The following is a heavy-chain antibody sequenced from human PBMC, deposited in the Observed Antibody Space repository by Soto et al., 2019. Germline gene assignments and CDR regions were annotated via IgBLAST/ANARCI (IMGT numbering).Heavy chain of an antibody. CDR3: ARVGMSYDFWSGYYTGGYYYYYMDV. Sequence: SETLSLTCAVYGGSFSGYYWSWIRQPPGKGLEWIGEINHSGSTNYNPSLKSRVTISVDTSKNQFSLKLSSVTAADTAVYYCARVGMSYDFWSGYYTGGYYYYYMDVWGKGTTVTVSS. CDR2: INHSGST. CDR1: GGSFSGYY. V-gene: IGHV4-34*01. D-gene: IGHD3-3*01. J-gene: IGHJ6*03.